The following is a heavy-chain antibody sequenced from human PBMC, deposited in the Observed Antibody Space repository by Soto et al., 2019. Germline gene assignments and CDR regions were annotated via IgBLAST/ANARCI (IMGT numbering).Heavy chain of an antibody. CDR2: INLDGSER. J-gene: IGHJ4*02. CDR1: GSTFSSSW. Sequence: GGSLRLSCGASGSTFSSSWMTWVRQAPGKGLEWVANINLDGSERNYVDSVKGRFTISRDNAKNLLYLQMNSLRAEDTAVYYCARGRAYNCFDYWGQGTLVTVSS. V-gene: IGHV3-7*05. CDR3: ARGRAYNCFDY. D-gene: IGHD5-18*01.